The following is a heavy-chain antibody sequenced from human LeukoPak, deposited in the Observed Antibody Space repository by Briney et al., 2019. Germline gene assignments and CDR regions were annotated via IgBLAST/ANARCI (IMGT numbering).Heavy chain of an antibody. D-gene: IGHD6-13*01. Sequence: SETLSLTCTVSGGSISSYYWSWIRQPPGKGLEWIGYIYYSGSTNYNPSLKSRVTISVDTSKNQFSLKLSSVTAADTAVYYCAKLYSSSWFWFDPWGQGTQVTVSS. CDR1: GGSISSYY. V-gene: IGHV4-59*01. CDR3: AKLYSSSWFWFDP. J-gene: IGHJ5*02. CDR2: IYYSGST.